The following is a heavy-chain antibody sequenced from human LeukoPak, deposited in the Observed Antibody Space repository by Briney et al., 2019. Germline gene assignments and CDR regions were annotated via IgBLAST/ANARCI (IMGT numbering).Heavy chain of an antibody. CDR3: ARQYYDSTGYYYFDY. D-gene: IGHD3-22*01. V-gene: IGHV4-39*01. CDR1: GDFITGSTYY. CDR2: MYYSGST. Sequence: TSETLSLTCTVSGDFITGSTYYWGWIHQPPGKGLEWIGSMYYSGSTYSNPSLRSRVTMSADTSKNQFSLNLKSVTAADTAVYYCARQYYDSTGYYYFDYWGQGTLVTVSS. J-gene: IGHJ4*02.